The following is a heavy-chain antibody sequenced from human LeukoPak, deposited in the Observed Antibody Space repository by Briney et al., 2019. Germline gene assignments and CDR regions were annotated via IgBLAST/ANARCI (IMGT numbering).Heavy chain of an antibody. J-gene: IGHJ4*02. CDR2: IYYRGST. V-gene: IGHV4-59*01. CDR3: ARHISGGATLD. D-gene: IGHD2-15*01. CDR1: GGSISSYY. Sequence: SETLSLTCTVSGGSISSYYWSWIRQPPGKGLEWIGYIYYRGSTNYNPSLKSRVTFSVDTSKNQSSLKLNSVTAADTAVYYCARHISGGATLDWGQGTLVTVSS.